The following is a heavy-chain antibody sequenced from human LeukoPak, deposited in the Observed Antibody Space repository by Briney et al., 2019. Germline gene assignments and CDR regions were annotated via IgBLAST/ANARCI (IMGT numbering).Heavy chain of an antibody. CDR1: GFTFSTFA. J-gene: IGHJ4*02. V-gene: IGHV3-23*01. D-gene: IGHD5-12*01. Sequence: QPGGSLRLSCAASGFTFSTFAMIWVRQPPGKGLEWVSSIFPSGGEIHYADSVKGRFTISRDNSKNTLYLQMNSLRAEDTAVYYCASAVATTLILFDYWGQGTLVTVSS. CDR3: ASAVATTLILFDY. CDR2: IFPSGGEI.